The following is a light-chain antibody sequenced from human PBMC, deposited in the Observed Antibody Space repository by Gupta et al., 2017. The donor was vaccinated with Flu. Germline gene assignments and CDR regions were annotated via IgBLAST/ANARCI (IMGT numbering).Light chain of an antibody. Sequence: ALPHPAPVPGPPGQSITISFTGTSSDVGGYNYVSCYQQHAGNAPKLMIYEVSNRPSVVSRRFSGSQSGNTAFLTSSGLQAEDEADYYCSSYTSSSTLVFGTGTKVTVL. CDR2: EVS. CDR3: SSYTSSSTLV. V-gene: IGLV2-14*01. CDR1: SSDVGGYNY. J-gene: IGLJ1*01.